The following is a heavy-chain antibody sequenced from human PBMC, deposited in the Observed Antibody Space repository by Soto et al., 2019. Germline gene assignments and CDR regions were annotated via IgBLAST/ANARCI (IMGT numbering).Heavy chain of an antibody. V-gene: IGHV3-53*01. CDR2: IYSGGST. D-gene: IGHD6-6*01. Sequence: VGSLRLSCAASGFTVSSNYMSWVRQAPGRGLEWVSVIYSGGSTYYADSVKGRFTISRDNSKNTLYLQMNSLRAEDTAVYYCARDFPYSSSYVGYYGMDVWGQGTTVTVSS. CDR1: GFTVSSNY. J-gene: IGHJ6*02. CDR3: ARDFPYSSSYVGYYGMDV.